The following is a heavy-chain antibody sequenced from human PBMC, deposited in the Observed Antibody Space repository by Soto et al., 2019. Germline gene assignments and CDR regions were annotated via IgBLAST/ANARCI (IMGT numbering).Heavy chain of an antibody. CDR2: FDPEDGEK. J-gene: IGHJ5*02. CDR3: ATLQANTAMVTRGWFDP. Sequence: XVKVSCKVSGYTLTELSMHWVRQAPGKGLEWMGGFDPEDGEKIYAQKSQGRVTMTEDTSTDTAYMERSSLRSEDTAVYYCATLQANTAMVTRGWFDPWGQGTLVTVSS. D-gene: IGHD5-18*01. V-gene: IGHV1-24*01. CDR1: GYTLTELS.